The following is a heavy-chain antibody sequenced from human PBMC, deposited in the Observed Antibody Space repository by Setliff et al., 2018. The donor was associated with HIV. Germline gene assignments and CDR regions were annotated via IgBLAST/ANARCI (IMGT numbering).Heavy chain of an antibody. CDR3: ARCGRLSLDGSSRWYFDL. D-gene: IGHD2-15*01. CDR1: GYSFTSYW. V-gene: IGHV5-51*01. Sequence: HGESLKISCKGSGYSFTSYWIGWVRQMPGKGLGWMGIIYPGDSETRYSPSFQGQVTISADKSISTAYLQWSSLKASDTAMYYCARCGRLSLDGSSRWYFDLWGRGTLVTVS. J-gene: IGHJ2*01. CDR2: IYPGDSET.